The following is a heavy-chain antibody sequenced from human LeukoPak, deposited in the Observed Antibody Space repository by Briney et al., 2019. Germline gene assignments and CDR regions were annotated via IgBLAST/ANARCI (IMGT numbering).Heavy chain of an antibody. Sequence: PGRSLRLSCAASGFTFSSYGMHWVRQAPGKGLVWVSRIDDDGSITTYADSVKGRFTISRDNAKNTLYLQMNSLRAEDTAVYYCARALGSSSDYWGQGTLVTVSS. V-gene: IGHV3-74*01. CDR3: ARALGSSSDY. D-gene: IGHD1-26*01. CDR1: GFTFSSYG. J-gene: IGHJ4*02. CDR2: IDDDGSIT.